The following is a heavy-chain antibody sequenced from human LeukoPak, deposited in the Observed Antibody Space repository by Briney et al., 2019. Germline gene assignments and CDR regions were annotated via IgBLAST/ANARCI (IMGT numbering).Heavy chain of an antibody. CDR3: ARVGLYGSGSYLSY. J-gene: IGHJ4*02. D-gene: IGHD3-10*01. V-gene: IGHV1-2*02. Sequence: GASVKVSCKASGYTFTAYYIHWVRQAPGQGLEWMGWINPNSGGTIYEQKFQGRVILTRDTPISTAYMELNGLRSDDTAVYYRARVGLYGSGSYLSYWGQGSLVTVSS. CDR1: GYTFTAYY. CDR2: INPNSGGT.